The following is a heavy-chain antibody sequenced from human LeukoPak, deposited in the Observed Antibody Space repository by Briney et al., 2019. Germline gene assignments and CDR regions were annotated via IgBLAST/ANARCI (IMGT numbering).Heavy chain of an antibody. J-gene: IGHJ4*02. V-gene: IGHV1-2*02. CDR3: ARVLVGANGLDY. Sequence: GWINPNSGGTNYAQKFQGRVTMTRDTSISTAYMELSRLRSDDTAVYYCARVLVGANGLDYWGQGTLVTVSS. D-gene: IGHD1-26*01. CDR2: INPNSGGT.